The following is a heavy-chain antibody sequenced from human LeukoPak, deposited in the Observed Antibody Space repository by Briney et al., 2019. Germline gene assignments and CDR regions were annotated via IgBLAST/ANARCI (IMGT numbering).Heavy chain of an antibody. J-gene: IGHJ4*02. CDR3: ARAYDFWSGYFIGY. V-gene: IGHV3-23*01. CDR1: GFTISSYA. D-gene: IGHD3-3*01. Sequence: GGSLRLSCAVSGFTISSYAMSWVRQAPGKGLEWVSAMSGSAGSTYYADSVKGRITISRDNSKNTLYLQMNSLRAEDTAVYYCARAYDFWSGYFIGYWGQGTLVTVSS. CDR2: MSGSAGST.